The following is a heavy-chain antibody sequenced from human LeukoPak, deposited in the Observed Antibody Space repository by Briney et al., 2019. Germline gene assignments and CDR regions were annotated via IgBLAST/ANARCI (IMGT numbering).Heavy chain of an antibody. CDR1: GGSFSGYC. D-gene: IGHD5-12*01. CDR3: ARTRRDGYNRPHYFDY. CDR2: INHSGST. Sequence: PSETLSLTCAVYGGSFSGYCWSWIRQPPGKGLEWIGEINHSGSTNYNPSLKSRVTISVDTSKNQFSLKLSSVTAADTAVYYCARTRRDGYNRPHYFDYWGQGTLVTVSS. V-gene: IGHV4-34*01. J-gene: IGHJ4*02.